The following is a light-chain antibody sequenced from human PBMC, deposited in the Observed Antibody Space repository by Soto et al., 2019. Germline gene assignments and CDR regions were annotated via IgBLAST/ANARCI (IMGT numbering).Light chain of an antibody. CDR2: DAS. V-gene: IGKV1-5*01. CDR3: QHYNSYSEA. Sequence: GDSVTITCRASQNIRNWLAWYQQKPGKAPNPMIYDASSLKSGVPARFSGSGSGTEFTLTISSLQPDDVATYYCQHYNSYSEALGQGTKVDIK. J-gene: IGKJ1*01. CDR1: QNIRNW.